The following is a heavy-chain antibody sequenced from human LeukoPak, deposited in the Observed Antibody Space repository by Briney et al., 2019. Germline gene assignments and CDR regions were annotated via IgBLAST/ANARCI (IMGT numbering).Heavy chain of an antibody. D-gene: IGHD3-22*01. V-gene: IGHV1-18*01. CDR2: ISAYNGNT. Sequence: ASVKVSCKASGYTFTSYGISWVRQAPGQGLEWMGWISAYNGNTNYAQKLQGRVTMTTDTSTSTAYMELSSLRSEDTAVYYCARGGVYYYDSSGLNDAFDIWGQGTMVTVSS. CDR3: ARGGVYYYDSSGLNDAFDI. J-gene: IGHJ3*02. CDR1: GYTFTSYG.